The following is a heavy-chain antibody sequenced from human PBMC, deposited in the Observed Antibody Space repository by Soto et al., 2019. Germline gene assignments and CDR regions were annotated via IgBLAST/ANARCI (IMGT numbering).Heavy chain of an antibody. D-gene: IGHD3-22*01. CDR2: IYYSGST. CDR1: GGSISSYY. CDR3: AIGGGYYDSRGPGAY. Sequence: SETLSLTCTVSGGSISSYYWSWIRQPPWKGLEWIGYIYYSGSTNYNPSLKSRVTISVDTSKNQFSLKLSSVTAADTAVYYCAIGGGYYDSRGPGAYWGQGTLVTGSS. J-gene: IGHJ4*02. V-gene: IGHV4-59*08.